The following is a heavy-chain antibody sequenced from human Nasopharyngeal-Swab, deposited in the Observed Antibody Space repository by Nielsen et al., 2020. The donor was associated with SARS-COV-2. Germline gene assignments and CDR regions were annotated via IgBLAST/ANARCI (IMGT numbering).Heavy chain of an antibody. CDR3: TTDFYFDY. CDR1: GFIFSNSA. Sequence: GESLKISCAVSGFIFSNSAMCWVRQPPGKGLEWVSGISISGGTTYYADSVKGRFTISRDNSKNTVYLQMNSLKTEDTALYYCTTDFYFDYWGQGTLVTVSS. V-gene: IGHV3-23*01. CDR2: ISISGGTT. J-gene: IGHJ4*02.